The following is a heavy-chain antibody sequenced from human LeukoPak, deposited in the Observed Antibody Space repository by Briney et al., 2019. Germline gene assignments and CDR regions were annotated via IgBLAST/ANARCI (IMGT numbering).Heavy chain of an antibody. D-gene: IGHD3-22*01. J-gene: IGHJ3*02. V-gene: IGHV4-59*01. CDR1: DGSISSYY. CDR2: IYYSGST. Sequence: SETLSLTCTVSDGSISSYYWSWIRQPPGKGLEWIGYIYYSGSTNYNPSLKSRVTISVDTSKNHFSLKLSSVTAADTAVYYCARDVYYYDSSHSRAFDIWGQGTMVTVSS. CDR3: ARDVYYYDSSHSRAFDI.